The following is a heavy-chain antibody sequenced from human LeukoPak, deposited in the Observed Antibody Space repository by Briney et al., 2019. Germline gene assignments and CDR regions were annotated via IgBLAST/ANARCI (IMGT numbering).Heavy chain of an antibody. CDR2: ISAYNGNT. CDR3: ARDVDYYDSSGYYPRPLDY. CDR1: GYTFTSYG. D-gene: IGHD3-22*01. V-gene: IGHV1-18*01. J-gene: IGHJ4*02. Sequence: GTSVKVSCKASGYTFTSYGISWVRQAPGQGLEWMGWISAYNGNTNYAQKLQGRVTMTTDTSTSTAYMELRSLRSDDTAVYYCARDVDYYDSSGYYPRPLDYWGQGTLVTVSS.